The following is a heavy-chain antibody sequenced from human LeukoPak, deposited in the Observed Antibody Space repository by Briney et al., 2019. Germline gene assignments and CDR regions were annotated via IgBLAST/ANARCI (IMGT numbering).Heavy chain of an antibody. CDR2: ISAYNGNT. CDR3: ARDQRWVMIFGNPDY. V-gene: IGHV1-18*01. Sequence: ASVKVSCKASGYTFTSYGISWVRQAPGQGLEWMGWISAYNGNTNYAQKLQGRVTMTTDTSTSTAYMELRSLRSDDTAVYYCARDQRWVMIFGNPDYWGQGTLVTVSS. J-gene: IGHJ4*02. D-gene: IGHD3/OR15-3a*01. CDR1: GYTFTSYG.